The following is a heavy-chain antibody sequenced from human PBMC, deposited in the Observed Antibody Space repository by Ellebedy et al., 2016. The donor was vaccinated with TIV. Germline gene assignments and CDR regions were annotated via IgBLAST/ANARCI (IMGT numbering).Heavy chain of an antibody. CDR2: INQLESER. V-gene: IGHV3-7*01. J-gene: IGHJ2*01. Sequence: GGSLRLSCAASRFSFSSYWMSWVRQAPGKGLEWVANINQLESERHYVDAGRGRFTISRDNARNSLYLQMNSLGAEDTAVYYCARAIYGASYLWGRGTLVTVSS. CDR3: ARAIYGASYL. D-gene: IGHD4-17*01. CDR1: RFSFSSYW.